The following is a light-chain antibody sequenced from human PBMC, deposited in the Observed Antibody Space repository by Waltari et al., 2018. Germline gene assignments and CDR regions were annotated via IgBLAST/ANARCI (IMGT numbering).Light chain of an antibody. V-gene: IGLV2-23*01. CDR1: SSDVGRYNL. J-gene: IGLJ1*01. Sequence: QSALTQSASVSGSPGQSITISCTGTSSDVGRYNLVSWYQQHPGKAPKLMIYEGSKRPSGVSNRFSGAKSGNTASLTISGLQAEDEADYYCCSHAGSSTYVFGTGTKVTVL. CDR2: EGS. CDR3: CSHAGSSTYV.